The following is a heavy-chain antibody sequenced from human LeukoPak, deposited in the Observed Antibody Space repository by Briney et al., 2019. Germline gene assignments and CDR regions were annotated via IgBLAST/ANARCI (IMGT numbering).Heavy chain of an antibody. V-gene: IGHV3-66*02. CDR3: TKRSRGYYDY. J-gene: IGHJ4*02. Sequence: GGSLRPSCAASGFTVSTDNMSWVRQVPGKGLEWVSVVYSGNDGTNYADSVRGRFTISRDDSKNMVYFQMNNLRLEDAAVYYCTKRSRGYYDYWGQGTLVTVSS. D-gene: IGHD3-10*01. CDR1: GFTVSTDN. CDR2: VYSGNDGT.